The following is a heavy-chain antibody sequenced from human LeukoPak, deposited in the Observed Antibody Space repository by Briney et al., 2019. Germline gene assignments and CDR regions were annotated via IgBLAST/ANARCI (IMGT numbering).Heavy chain of an antibody. D-gene: IGHD4-11*01. Sequence: ASVKVSCKVSGYTLTELSMHWVRQAPGKGLEWMGGFDPEDGETIYAQKFQGRVTMTEDTSTDAAYMELSSLRSEDTAVYYCARSDDSNYVPRSLRFDYYYYMDVWGKGTTVTVSS. CDR2: FDPEDGET. V-gene: IGHV1-24*01. CDR1: GYTLTELS. J-gene: IGHJ6*03. CDR3: ARSDDSNYVPRSLRFDYYYYMDV.